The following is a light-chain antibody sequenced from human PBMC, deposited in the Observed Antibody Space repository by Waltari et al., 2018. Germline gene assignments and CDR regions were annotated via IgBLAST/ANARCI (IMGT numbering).Light chain of an antibody. V-gene: IGLV1-40*01. Sequence: QSVLTQPPSVSGAPGQRVTISCNGSSSNIGAGYDVHWYQQLPGTAPKVLMYRNNNRPSGAPDRFSGSKSGTSASLAITGLQAEDEADYFCQSYDSSLSGSGVFGGGTRLTVL. CDR1: SSNIGAGYD. CDR3: QSYDSSLSGSGV. J-gene: IGLJ3*02. CDR2: RNN.